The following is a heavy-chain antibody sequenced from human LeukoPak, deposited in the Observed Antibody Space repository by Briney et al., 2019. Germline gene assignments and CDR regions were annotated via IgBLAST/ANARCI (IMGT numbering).Heavy chain of an antibody. D-gene: IGHD2-8*01. V-gene: IGHV5-51*01. CDR1: GYSFTSYW. CDR2: IYPGDSDT. J-gene: IGHJ4*02. CDR3: ARGTGVRYCSNGVCYTSDY. Sequence: GESLKISCKGSGYSFTSYWIGWVRQMPGKGLEWMGTIYPGDSDTRYSPSFQGQVTISADKSISTAYLQWSSLKASDTAMYYCARGTGVRYCSNGVCYTSDYWGQGTLVTVSS.